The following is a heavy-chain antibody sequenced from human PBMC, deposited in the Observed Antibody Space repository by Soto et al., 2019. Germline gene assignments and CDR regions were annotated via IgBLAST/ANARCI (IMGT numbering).Heavy chain of an antibody. CDR3: ARGQLDYGSGTRIDY. V-gene: IGHV4-31*03. Sequence: PSETLSLTCTVSGGSISSGGYYWSWIRQHPGKGLEWIGYIYYSGSTYYNPSLKSRVTISVDTSKNQFSLKLSSVTAADTAVYYCARGQLDYGSGTRIDYWGQGTLVTVSS. CDR1: GGSISSGGYY. CDR2: IYYSGST. J-gene: IGHJ4*02. D-gene: IGHD3-10*01.